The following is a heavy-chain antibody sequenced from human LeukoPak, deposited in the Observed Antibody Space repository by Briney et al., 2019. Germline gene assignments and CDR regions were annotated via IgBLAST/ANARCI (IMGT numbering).Heavy chain of an antibody. CDR1: GYTFASDG. J-gene: IGHJ4*02. CDR3: ARDRFDIATTIIFDY. D-gene: IGHD5-12*01. V-gene: IGHV1-18*01. CDR2: ISAYNGNT. Sequence: ASVKVSCKASGYTFASDGISWVRQAPGQGLEWMGWISAYNGNTDYAQKLQGRVTMTTDTSTSTAYMELRSLRSDGTAVYYCARDRFDIATTIIFDYWGQGTLVTVSS.